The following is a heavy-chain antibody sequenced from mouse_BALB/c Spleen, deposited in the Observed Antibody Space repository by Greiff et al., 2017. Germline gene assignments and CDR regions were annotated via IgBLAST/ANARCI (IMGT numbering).Heavy chain of an antibody. V-gene: IGHV1S135*01. CDR1: GYAFTSYN. Sequence: VQLQQSGPELVKPGASVKVSCKASGYAFTSYNMYWVKQSHGKSLEWIGYIDPYNGGTSYNQKFKGKATLTVDKSSSTAYMHLNSLTSEDSAVYYCAREGLSYYGSSYYFDYWGQGTTLTVSS. CDR3: AREGLSYYGSSYYFDY. J-gene: IGHJ2*01. D-gene: IGHD1-1*01. CDR2: IDPYNGGT.